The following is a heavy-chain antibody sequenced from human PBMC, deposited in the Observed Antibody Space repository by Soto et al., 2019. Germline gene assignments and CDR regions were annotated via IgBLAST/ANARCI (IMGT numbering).Heavy chain of an antibody. CDR3: ARSIPTCYASGSYSDY. Sequence: SETLSLTCTVSGGSISSTIYYWGWIRQPPGKGLEWIASIYYSGTTYYNPSLKSRVTISVDTSRNQFSLRLSSVTAADTAVYYCARSIPTCYASGSYSDYWGQGTLVTVSS. CDR2: IYYSGTT. D-gene: IGHD3-10*01. CDR1: GGSISSTIYY. J-gene: IGHJ4*02. V-gene: IGHV4-39*01.